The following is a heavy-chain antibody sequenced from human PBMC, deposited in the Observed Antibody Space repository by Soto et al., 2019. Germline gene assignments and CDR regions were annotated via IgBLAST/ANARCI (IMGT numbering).Heavy chain of an antibody. D-gene: IGHD1-7*01. Sequence: PGGSLRLSCAASGFSFTTYVMHWVRQAPGKGLEWVAVISHDGSYKYYGDAVKGRFTISRDNSKNTLYLQMNSLRAEDTAVYYCAKIASGTTFPNWFDPWGQGTLVTVSS. J-gene: IGHJ5*02. CDR1: GFSFTTYV. V-gene: IGHV3-30*18. CDR2: ISHDGSYK. CDR3: AKIASGTTFPNWFDP.